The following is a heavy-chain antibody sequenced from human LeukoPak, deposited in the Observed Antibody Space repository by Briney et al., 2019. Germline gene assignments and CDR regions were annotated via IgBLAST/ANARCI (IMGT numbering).Heavy chain of an antibody. CDR2: INANSGVT. D-gene: IGHD3-10*01. V-gene: IGHV1-2*02. Sequence: GASVKVSCQASGYTFTGYYIHWVRQAPGQGLEWMGWINANSGVTNYAQNFQGSVTMTRDTSISTAYMEVSRLSYDDTAVYYCARGNEFGISDYWGQGTLVTVSS. CDR1: GYTFTGYY. J-gene: IGHJ4*02. CDR3: ARGNEFGISDY.